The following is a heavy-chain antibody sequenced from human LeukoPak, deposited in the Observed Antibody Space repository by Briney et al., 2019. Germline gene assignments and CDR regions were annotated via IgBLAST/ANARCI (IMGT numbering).Heavy chain of an antibody. CDR1: GYTFTSYD. CDR2: MNPNSGNT. V-gene: IGHV1-8*01. Sequence: ASVTVSFTASGYTFTSYDINWVRQATGQGLEWMGWMNPNSGNTGYAQKFQGRVTMTRNTSISTAYMELSSLRSEDTAVYYCARGEKISYYYYGMDVWGQGTTVTVSS. D-gene: IGHD2-15*01. CDR3: ARGEKISYYYYGMDV. J-gene: IGHJ6*02.